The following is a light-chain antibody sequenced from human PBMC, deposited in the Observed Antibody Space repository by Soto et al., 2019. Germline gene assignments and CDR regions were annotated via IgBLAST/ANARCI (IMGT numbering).Light chain of an antibody. J-gene: IGKJ2*01. CDR2: DAS. V-gene: IGKV3D-20*01. Sequence: EIVLTQSPATLSLSPGESATLSCGASQSVSSRSLAWYQQKPGLAPRLLIYDASSRATGIPDRFSGSGSGTDFTLTISRREPEDVAVYYCQQYGSSPYTFGQGTKLEIK. CDR1: QSVSSRS. CDR3: QQYGSSPYT.